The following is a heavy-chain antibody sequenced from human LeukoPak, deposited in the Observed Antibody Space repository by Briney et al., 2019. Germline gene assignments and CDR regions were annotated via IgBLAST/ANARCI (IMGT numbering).Heavy chain of an antibody. Sequence: GGSLRLSCAASGFTFSSYAMSWVRQAPGKGLEWVSAISGSGGSTYYADSVKGRFTISRDNSKNTLYLQMNSLRAEDTAVYHCARGSYYYVSSAYYSPSYYFDYWGQGTLVTVSS. D-gene: IGHD3-22*01. CDR1: GFTFSSYA. J-gene: IGHJ4*02. CDR2: ISGSGGST. CDR3: ARGSYYYVSSAYYSPSYYFDY. V-gene: IGHV3-23*01.